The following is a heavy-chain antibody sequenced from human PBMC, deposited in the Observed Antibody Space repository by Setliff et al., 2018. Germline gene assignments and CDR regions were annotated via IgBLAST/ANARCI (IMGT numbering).Heavy chain of an antibody. Sequence: SETLSLTCAVSGVSINSLNWWTWVRQSPGKGLEWIGYIYHDGPSVHYNPSLKSRVTMSVDKSKNQFSLKLNSVTAADTAVYYCVRTDYSDGRYSMDVWGKGTTVTVSS. CDR1: GVSINSLNW. CDR2: IYHDGPS. CDR3: VRTDYSDGRYSMDV. J-gene: IGHJ6*03. D-gene: IGHD6-19*01. V-gene: IGHV4-4*02.